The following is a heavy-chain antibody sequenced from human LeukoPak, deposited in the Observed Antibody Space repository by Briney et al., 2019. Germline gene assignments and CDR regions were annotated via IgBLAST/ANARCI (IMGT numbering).Heavy chain of an antibody. CDR1: GYSFTTYW. CDR3: ARHGKISSSANYFDY. V-gene: IGHV5-51*01. J-gene: IGHJ4*02. CDR2: IYPRDSDI. Sequence: GESLKISCKGSGYSFTTYWIAWVRQMPGKGLEWMGIIYPRDSDIRYSPPFQGQVTISADKSISTAYLQWNSLKASDTAMYYCARHGKISSSANYFDYWAQGTLVTVSS. D-gene: IGHD6-6*01.